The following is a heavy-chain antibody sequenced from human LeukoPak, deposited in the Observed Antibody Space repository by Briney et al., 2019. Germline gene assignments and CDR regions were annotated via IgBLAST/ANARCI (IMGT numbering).Heavy chain of an antibody. J-gene: IGHJ4*02. CDR3: ARARRFGVVINYFDY. D-gene: IGHD3-3*01. CDR1: GYTFTSYY. V-gene: IGHV1-46*01. Sequence: ASVKVSCKASGYTFTSYYMHWVRTAPGQGLEWMGIINPSGGSTSYAQKFQGRVTMTRDTSTSTVYMELSSLRSEDTAVYYCARARRFGVVINYFDYWGQGTLVTVSS. CDR2: INPSGGST.